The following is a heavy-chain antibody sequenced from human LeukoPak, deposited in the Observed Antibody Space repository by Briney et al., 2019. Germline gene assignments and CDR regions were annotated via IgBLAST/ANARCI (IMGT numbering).Heavy chain of an antibody. V-gene: IGHV3-66*04. D-gene: IGHD2-15*01. CDR3: AKQLGYCSDGSCYFPY. Sequence: PGGSMRLSCAASGLAFSAYKMHWVRQAPGKGLEWVSVIYSGGSTYYADSVQGRFTISRDNSKSTLCLQMNSLRAEDTAVYYCAKQLGYCSDGSCYFPYWGQGTLVTVSS. CDR2: IYSGGST. J-gene: IGHJ4*02. CDR1: GLAFSAYK.